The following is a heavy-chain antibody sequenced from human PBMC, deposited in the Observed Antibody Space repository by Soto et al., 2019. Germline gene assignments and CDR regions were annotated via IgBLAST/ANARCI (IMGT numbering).Heavy chain of an antibody. J-gene: IGHJ4*02. CDR2: ISHSGNT. D-gene: IGHD4-17*01. CDR3: ARASTVTTGAKFDS. CDR1: GASINSDDYY. Sequence: SETLSLTCTVSGASINSDDYYWSWIRHPPGKGLEWIGYISHSGNTYYSPSLQSRVAISVDTSRNQFSLRLNSVTAADTGVYYCARASTVTTGAKFDSWGQGALVTVSS. V-gene: IGHV4-30-4*01.